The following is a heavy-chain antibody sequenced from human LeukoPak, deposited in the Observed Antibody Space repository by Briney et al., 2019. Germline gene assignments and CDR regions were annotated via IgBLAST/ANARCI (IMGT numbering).Heavy chain of an antibody. V-gene: IGHV4-39*01. Sequence: SETLSLTCTPSGDSIISTIYRWGWIRQPPGKGLEWMGSIHYSGNTYYNPSLKSRVTMSVDTSKNQFSLKVRSVTATDTAVYYCARPHDLDYWGQGILVAVFS. CDR1: GDSIISTIYR. J-gene: IGHJ4*02. CDR3: ARPHDLDY. CDR2: IHYSGNT.